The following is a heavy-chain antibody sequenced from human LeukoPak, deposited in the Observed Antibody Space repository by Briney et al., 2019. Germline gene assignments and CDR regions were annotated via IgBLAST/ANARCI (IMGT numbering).Heavy chain of an antibody. Sequence: ASVKVSCKASGYTFTGYYMHWVRQAPGQGLEGMGWINPNSGGTNYAQKFQCRVTMTRDRVISTAYMELSRLRSAATAVYYCATKPSDLYYYSYMDVWGKGTTVTISS. CDR2: INPNSGGT. CDR1: GYTFTGYY. CDR3: ATKPSDLYYYSYMDV. V-gene: IGHV1-2*02. J-gene: IGHJ6*03.